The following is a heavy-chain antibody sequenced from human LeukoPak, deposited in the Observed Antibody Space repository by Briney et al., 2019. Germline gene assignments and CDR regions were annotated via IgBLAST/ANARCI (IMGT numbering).Heavy chain of an antibody. D-gene: IGHD2-2*01. V-gene: IGHV3-23*01. CDR3: AKGSQLLNWFDP. J-gene: IGHJ5*02. CDR1: GFTFSSYA. Sequence: PGGSLRLSCAASGFTFSSYAMSWVRQAPGKGLEWASSISGSGGRISYADSVKGRFTISRDNSKNTLYLQMNSLRAEDTAVYYCAKGSQLLNWFDPWGQGTLVTVSS. CDR2: ISGSGGRI.